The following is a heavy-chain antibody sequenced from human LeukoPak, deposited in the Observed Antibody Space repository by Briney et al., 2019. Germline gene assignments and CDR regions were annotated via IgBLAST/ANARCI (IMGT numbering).Heavy chain of an antibody. D-gene: IGHD2-15*01. CDR2: IRDDGSYK. Sequence: GGSLRLSCAASGFTFTSYGMHWVRQAPGKGLEWVSFIRDDGSYKYYTDSVKGRFTISRDNSKNILYLQMNSLRPEDTAVYYCARVDSGSYYGMDVWGQGTTVTVSS. CDR3: ARVDSGSYYGMDV. J-gene: IGHJ6*02. CDR1: GFTFTSYG. V-gene: IGHV3-30*02.